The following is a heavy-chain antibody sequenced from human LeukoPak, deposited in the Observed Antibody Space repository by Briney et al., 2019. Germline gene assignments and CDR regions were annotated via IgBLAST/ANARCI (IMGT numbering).Heavy chain of an antibody. CDR1: GFTFSSYA. CDR2: ISYDGSNK. CDR3: ARDGTGSYHLNYFDY. V-gene: IGHV3-30-3*01. Sequence: GGSLRLSCAASGFTFSSYAMHWVRQAPGKGLEWVAVISYDGSNKYYADSVKGRFTISRDNSKNTLYLQMNSLRAEDTAVYYCARDGTGSYHLNYFDYWGQGTLVTVSS. D-gene: IGHD2-2*01. J-gene: IGHJ4*02.